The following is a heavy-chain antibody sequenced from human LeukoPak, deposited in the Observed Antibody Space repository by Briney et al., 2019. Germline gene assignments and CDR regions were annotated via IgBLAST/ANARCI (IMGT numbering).Heavy chain of an antibody. V-gene: IGHV4-34*01. Sequence: SESLSLACAVYGASFSGYYWGWIRHPPGKGLEWMGEINPSGSTNYNPSRKSRVTMSVDTPKNQLSLKLSSLTAAGTAVYYCAVITYYFDYWRQGTLVTVSS. D-gene: IGHD3-16*02. CDR3: AVITYYFDY. CDR1: GASFSGYY. J-gene: IGHJ4*02. CDR2: INPSGST.